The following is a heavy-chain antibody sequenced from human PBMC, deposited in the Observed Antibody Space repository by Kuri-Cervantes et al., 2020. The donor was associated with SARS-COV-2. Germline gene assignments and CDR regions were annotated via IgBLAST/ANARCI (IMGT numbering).Heavy chain of an antibody. V-gene: IGHV4-34*01. Sequence: LSLTCALHYGTLTGYQWSWIRQPPGRGLEWIGAINHRVDTNYNPALESRVTISRDTSENQFSLRLTSVTAADAAVYYCARGINGYFFVYYLDVWGKGTAVTVSS. CDR1: YGTLTGYQ. J-gene: IGHJ6*03. CDR2: INHRVDT. CDR3: ARGINGYFFVYYLDV. D-gene: IGHD2-21*01.